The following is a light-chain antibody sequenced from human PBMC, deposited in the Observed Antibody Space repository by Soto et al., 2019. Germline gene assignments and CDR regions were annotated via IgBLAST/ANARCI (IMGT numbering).Light chain of an antibody. V-gene: IGKV1-39*01. CDR2: AAS. J-gene: IGKJ2*01. CDR1: QSISSY. CDR3: QQSYSFMYT. Sequence: DIQMTQSPSSLSASVGDRVTITCRASQSISSYLNWYQQKPGKAPKLLIYAASSLQSGVPSRFSGSGSGTDFTLTISSLQPEDFATHYCQQSYSFMYTFGQGTKLEIK.